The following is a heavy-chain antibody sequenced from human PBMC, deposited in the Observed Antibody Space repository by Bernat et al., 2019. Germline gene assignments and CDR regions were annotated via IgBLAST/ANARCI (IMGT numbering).Heavy chain of an antibody. CDR3: AGPHGPYYDLWGAHSPLGY. J-gene: IGHJ4*02. CDR2: ISYDGDNT. CDR1: EFTFSSYA. Sequence: QVQLVESGGGVVQPGRSLRLSCAASEFTFSSYAMDWVRQAPGKGLEWVAVISYDGDNTYYADSVKGRFTISRDNSKNTMYLQMNNLRAEDTAVYYCAGPHGPYYDLWGAHSPLGYWGQGTLVTVSS. V-gene: IGHV3-30-3*01. D-gene: IGHD3-3*01.